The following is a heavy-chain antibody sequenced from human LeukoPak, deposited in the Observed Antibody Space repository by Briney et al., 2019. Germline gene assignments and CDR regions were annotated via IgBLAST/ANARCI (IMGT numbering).Heavy chain of an antibody. CDR3: ARNKVRGVIITDGINWFDP. J-gene: IGHJ5*02. V-gene: IGHV4-4*07. Sequence: SETLSLTCTVSGGSISSYYWSWIRQPAGKGLEWIGRIYTSGSTNYNPSLKSRVTMSVDTSKNQFSLKLSSVTAADTAVYYCARNKVRGVIITDGINWFDPWGQGTQVTVSS. D-gene: IGHD3-10*01. CDR2: IYTSGST. CDR1: GGSISSYY.